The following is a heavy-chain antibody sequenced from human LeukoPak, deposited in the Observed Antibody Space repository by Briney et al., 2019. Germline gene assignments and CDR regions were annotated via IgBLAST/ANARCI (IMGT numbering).Heavy chain of an antibody. D-gene: IGHD3-22*01. CDR3: ARDRRYYDSSAYIRGFDY. Sequence: GGSLRLSCAASGFTFSSYGMHWVRQAPGKGLEWVAFIRYDGSNKYYADSVKGRFTISRDNSKNTLYLQMNSLRAEDTAVYYCARDRRYYDSSAYIRGFDYWGQGTLVTVSS. V-gene: IGHV3-30*02. J-gene: IGHJ4*02. CDR2: IRYDGSNK. CDR1: GFTFSSYG.